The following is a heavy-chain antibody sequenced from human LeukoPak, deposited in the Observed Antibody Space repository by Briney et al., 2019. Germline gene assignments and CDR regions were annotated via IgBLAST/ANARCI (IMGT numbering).Heavy chain of an antibody. J-gene: IGHJ4*02. Sequence: KPSETLSLTCTVSGGSITNTSYFWGWIRQPPGKGLEWIGSIFYSVTTYYNPSLKSRVTISVDTSKNQFSLTLSSVTAADTAVYYCARPGSVFGVFDYWGQGTLVTVSS. D-gene: IGHD5/OR15-5a*01. V-gene: IGHV4-39*01. CDR3: ARPGSVFGVFDY. CDR1: GGSITNTSYF. CDR2: IFYSVTT.